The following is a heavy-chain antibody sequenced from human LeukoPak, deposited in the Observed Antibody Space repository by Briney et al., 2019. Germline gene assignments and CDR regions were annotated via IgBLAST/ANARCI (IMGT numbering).Heavy chain of an antibody. D-gene: IGHD6-13*01. CDR1: GDSISSRGYY. CDR2: IYYSGST. V-gene: IGHV4-31*03. J-gene: IGHJ4*02. CDR3: ASTRIAAAGAPAYYFDN. Sequence: SETLSLTCTVSGDSISSRGYYWSWIRQHPGKGLEWIGYIYYSGSTYYNPPLKSRLTLSVDTSKNQFSLKVSSVTAADTAVYYCASTRIAAAGAPAYYFDNWGQGTQVTVSS.